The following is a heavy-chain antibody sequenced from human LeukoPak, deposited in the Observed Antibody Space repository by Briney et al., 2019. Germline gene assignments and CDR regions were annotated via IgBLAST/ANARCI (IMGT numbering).Heavy chain of an antibody. J-gene: IGHJ4*02. D-gene: IGHD3-22*01. CDR2: ISWNSGSI. V-gene: IGHV3-9*01. CDR1: GFTFDDYA. CDR3: AKDMNYCDSSLIDY. Sequence: PGRSLRLSCAASGFTFDDYAMHWVRQAPGKGLEWVSGISWNSGSIGYADSVKGRFTISRDNAKNSLYLQMNSLRAEDTALYYCAKDMNYCDSSLIDYWGQGTLVTVSS.